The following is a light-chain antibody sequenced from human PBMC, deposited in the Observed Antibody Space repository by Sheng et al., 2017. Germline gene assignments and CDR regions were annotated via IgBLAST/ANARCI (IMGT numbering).Light chain of an antibody. J-gene: IGLJ2*01. Sequence: QSALTQPASASGSPGQSITISCTGTNSDIGSYNFVSWYQQHPGKAPKLMIFEITKRPSGVSNRFSGSRSGYTASLTISGLQADDEADYYCCAYADEGILVFGGGTKVTVL. V-gene: IGLV2-23*02. CDR3: CAYADEGILV. CDR1: NSDIGSYNF. CDR2: EIT.